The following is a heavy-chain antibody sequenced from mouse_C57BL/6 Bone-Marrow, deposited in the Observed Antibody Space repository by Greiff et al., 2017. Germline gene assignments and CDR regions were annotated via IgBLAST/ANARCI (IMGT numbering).Heavy chain of an antibody. V-gene: IGHV1-26*01. Sequence: EVQLQQSGPELVKPGASVKISCKASGYTFTDYYMNWVKQSHGKSLEWIGDINPNNGGTSYNQKFKGKATLTVDKSSSTAYMELRSLTSEDSAVYYCARSEVVAPDAMYYWGQGTSVTVSS. CDR1: GYTFTDYY. J-gene: IGHJ4*01. D-gene: IGHD1-1*01. CDR2: INPNNGGT. CDR3: ARSEVVAPDAMYY.